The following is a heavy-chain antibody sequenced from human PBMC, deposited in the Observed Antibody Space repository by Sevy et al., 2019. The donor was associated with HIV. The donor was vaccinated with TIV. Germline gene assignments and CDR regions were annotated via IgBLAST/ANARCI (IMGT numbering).Heavy chain of an antibody. CDR2: IKQDGSEK. CDR1: GFTFGSYW. CDR3: ARSAPARVRGSDHASDI. V-gene: IGHV3-7*01. D-gene: IGHD3-10*01. Sequence: GGSLRLSCTASGFTFGSYWMSWVRQAPGKGLEWVANIKQDGSEKYYVDSVKGRFTISRDNAKNSLYLQMNSLRAEDTAVYYCARSAPARVRGSDHASDIWGQGTMVTVSS. J-gene: IGHJ3*02.